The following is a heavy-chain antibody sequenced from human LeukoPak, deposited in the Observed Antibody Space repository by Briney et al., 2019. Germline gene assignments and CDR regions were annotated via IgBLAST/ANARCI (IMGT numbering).Heavy chain of an antibody. D-gene: IGHD1-26*01. CDR1: GFTFSSYG. V-gene: IGHV3-30*18. Sequence: GRSLRLSCAASGFTFSSYGMHWVRQAPGKGLEWVAVISYDGSNKYYADSVKGRFTISRDNSKNTLYLQMNSLRAEDTAVYYCAKGFLAVGYYGMDVWGQGTTVTVSS. J-gene: IGHJ6*02. CDR2: ISYDGSNK. CDR3: AKGFLAVGYYGMDV.